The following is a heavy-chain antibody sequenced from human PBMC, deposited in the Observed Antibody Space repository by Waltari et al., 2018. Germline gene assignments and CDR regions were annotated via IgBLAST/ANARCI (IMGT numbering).Heavy chain of an antibody. D-gene: IGHD3-16*02. Sequence: QVQLVQSGAEVKKPGASVKVSCKASGYTFTGYYMHWVRQAPGQGLEWMGWINPNSGGTNYAQKFQGRVTMTRDTSISTAYMELSRLRSDDTAVYYCARDRPFYDYIWGSYRYGAFDIWGQGTMVTVSS. V-gene: IGHV1-2*02. CDR2: INPNSGGT. CDR1: GYTFTGYY. CDR3: ARDRPFYDYIWGSYRYGAFDI. J-gene: IGHJ3*02.